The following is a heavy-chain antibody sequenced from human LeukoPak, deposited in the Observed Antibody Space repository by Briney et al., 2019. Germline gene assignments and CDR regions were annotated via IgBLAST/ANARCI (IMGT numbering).Heavy chain of an antibody. CDR3: AKDLGSGYNLAYYFDY. Sequence: PGGSLRLSCAASGVSFSDSWMHWVRQAPGKGLEWVSAISGSGGSTYYADSVKGRFTISRDNSKNTLYLQMNSLRAEDTAVYYCAKDLGSGYNLAYYFDYWGQGTLVTVSS. D-gene: IGHD5-12*01. J-gene: IGHJ4*02. CDR2: ISGSGGST. CDR1: GVSFSDSW. V-gene: IGHV3-23*01.